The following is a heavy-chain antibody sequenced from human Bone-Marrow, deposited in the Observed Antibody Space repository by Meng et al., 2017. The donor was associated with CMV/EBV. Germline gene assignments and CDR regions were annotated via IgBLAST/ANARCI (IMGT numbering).Heavy chain of an antibody. CDR2: ISSSGSTI. CDR1: GLTFSDYD. CDR3: ARDYAPGRFGYCSSTSCNYDYYGMDV. V-gene: IGHV3-11*04. D-gene: IGHD2-2*03. J-gene: IGHJ6*02. Sequence: LSLTSAASGLTFSDYDMRWIRQAPGKGLEWGSYISSSGSTIYYADSVKGRFTISRDKDKNALYLQMNSLRAEDPAVYYCARDYAPGRFGYCSSTSCNYDYYGMDVWGQGTTVTVSS.